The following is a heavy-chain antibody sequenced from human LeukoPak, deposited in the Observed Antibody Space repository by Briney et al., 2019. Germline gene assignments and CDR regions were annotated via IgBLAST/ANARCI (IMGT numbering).Heavy chain of an antibody. Sequence: PSQTLSLTCAVSGGSISSGGYSWSWIRQPPGKGLEWIGYIYHSGSTYYNPSLKSRVTISVDRSKNQFSLKLSSVTAADTAVYYCAGGGKLDYGMDVWGQGTTVTVSS. CDR2: IYHSGST. D-gene: IGHD6-6*01. CDR1: GGSISSGGYS. CDR3: AGGGKLDYGMDV. V-gene: IGHV4-30-2*01. J-gene: IGHJ6*02.